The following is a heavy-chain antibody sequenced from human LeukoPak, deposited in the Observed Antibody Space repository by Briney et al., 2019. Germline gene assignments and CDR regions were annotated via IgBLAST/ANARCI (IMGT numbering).Heavy chain of an antibody. V-gene: IGHV3-23*01. CDR3: AKGQGVTMVRGVTCFDY. D-gene: IGHD3-10*01. Sequence: GGSLRLSCAASGFDFSNYAMYWVRQAPRKGLEWVSAISGSGGSTYYADSVKGRFTISRDNSKNTLYLQMNSLRAEDTAVYYCAKGQGVTMVRGVTCFDYWGQGTLVTVSS. J-gene: IGHJ4*02. CDR1: GFDFSNYA. CDR2: ISGSGGST.